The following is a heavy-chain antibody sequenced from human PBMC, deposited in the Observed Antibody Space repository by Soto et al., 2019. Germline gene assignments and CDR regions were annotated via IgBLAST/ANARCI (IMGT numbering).Heavy chain of an antibody. J-gene: IGHJ4*02. CDR1: GGTLSSYG. CDR3: ASDRGYGLVN. Sequence: QVQLVQSGAEVKKPGSSVKVSCNVSGGTLSSYGFNWVRQAPGQGLEWMGGIIPMFGITNHTQKFQDRITISADASTHTAYMELRSLGAADTAIYYCASDRGYGLVNWGQGTLITVSS. V-gene: IGHV1-69*12. D-gene: IGHD2-15*01. CDR2: IIPMFGIT.